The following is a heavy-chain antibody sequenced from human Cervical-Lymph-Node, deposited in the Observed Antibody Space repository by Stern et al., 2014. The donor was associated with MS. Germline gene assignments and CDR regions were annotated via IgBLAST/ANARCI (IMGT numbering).Heavy chain of an antibody. V-gene: IGHV1-8*01. Sequence: VQLVESGAEVKKPGASVKVSCKASGYTFTSYDINWVRQATGQGLEWMGWMKPNSGDTGFAQKFQGRVTMTRNTSISTAYMELSSLRSEDTAVYYCASSTSSAHYYYYGMDVWGQGTTVTVSS. D-gene: IGHD6-19*01. CDR3: ASSTSSAHYYYYGMDV. CDR1: GYTFTSYD. J-gene: IGHJ6*02. CDR2: MKPNSGDT.